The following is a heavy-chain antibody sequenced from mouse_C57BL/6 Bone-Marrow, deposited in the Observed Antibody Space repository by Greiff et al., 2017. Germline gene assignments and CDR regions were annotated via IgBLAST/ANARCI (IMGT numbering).Heavy chain of an antibody. Sequence: EVKLQESGPELVKPGASVKMSCKASGYTFTSYVMHWVKQKPGQGLEWIGYINPYNDGTKYNEKFKGKATLTSDKSSSTAYMERSSLTSEDSAVYYCATPSAYWGQGTLVTVSA. V-gene: IGHV1-14*01. CDR3: ATPSAY. CDR2: INPYNDGT. CDR1: GYTFTSYV. J-gene: IGHJ3*01.